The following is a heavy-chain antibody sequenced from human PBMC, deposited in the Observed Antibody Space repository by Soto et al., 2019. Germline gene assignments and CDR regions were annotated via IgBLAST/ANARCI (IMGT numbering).Heavy chain of an antibody. CDR3: ARQYSYGYSYYYGMDV. V-gene: IGHV1-69*13. CDR1: GGTFSSYA. CDR2: IIPIFGTA. D-gene: IGHD5-18*01. J-gene: IGHJ6*02. Sequence: GASVKVSCKASGGTFSSYAISWVRQAPGQGLEWMGGIIPIFGTANYAQKFQGRVTITADESTSTAYMELSSLRSEDTAVYYCARQYSYGYSYYYGMDVWGQGTTVTVSS.